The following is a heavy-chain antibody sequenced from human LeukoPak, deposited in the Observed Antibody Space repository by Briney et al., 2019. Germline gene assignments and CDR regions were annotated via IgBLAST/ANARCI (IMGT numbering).Heavy chain of an antibody. D-gene: IGHD2-2*01. V-gene: IGHV3-30*02. CDR2: IRYDGSNK. Sequence: RTGGSLRLSCAASGFIFSSYAMSWVRQAPGKGLEWVAFIRYDGSNKYYADSVKGRFTISRDNSKNTLYLQMNSLRAEDTAVYYCAKDRYQLGLVDYWGQGTLVTVSS. CDR3: AKDRYQLGLVDY. J-gene: IGHJ4*02. CDR1: GFIFSSYA.